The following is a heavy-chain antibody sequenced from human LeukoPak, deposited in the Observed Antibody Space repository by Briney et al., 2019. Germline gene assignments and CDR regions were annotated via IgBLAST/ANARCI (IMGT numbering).Heavy chain of an antibody. Sequence: ASVKVSCKASGYTFTSYGITWVRQAPGQGLEWMGIINPSGGSTSYAQKFQGRVTITADESTSTAYMELSSLRSEDTAVYYCATRRAYCSSTSCYAGDEYFQHWGQGTLVTVSS. D-gene: IGHD2-2*01. CDR3: ATRRAYCSSTSCYAGDEYFQH. CDR2: INPSGGST. V-gene: IGHV1-46*01. J-gene: IGHJ1*01. CDR1: GYTFTSYG.